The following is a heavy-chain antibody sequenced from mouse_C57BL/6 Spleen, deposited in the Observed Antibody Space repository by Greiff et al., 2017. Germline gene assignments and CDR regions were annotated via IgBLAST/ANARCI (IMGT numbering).Heavy chain of an antibody. CDR1: GFTFSSYA. J-gene: IGHJ1*03. V-gene: IGHV5-4*01. CDR2: ISDGGSYT. CDR3: ARDCYYGSSLWYFDV. D-gene: IGHD1-1*01. Sequence: EVQLVESGGGLVKPGGSLKLSCAASGFTFSSYAMSWVRQTPEKRLEWVATISDGGSYTYYPDNVKGRFTISRDNAKNNLYLQMSHLKSEDTARYYCARDCYYGSSLWYFDVWGTGTTVTVSS.